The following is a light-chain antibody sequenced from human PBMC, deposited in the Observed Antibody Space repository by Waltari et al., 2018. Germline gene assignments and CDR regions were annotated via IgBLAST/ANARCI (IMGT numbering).Light chain of an antibody. V-gene: IGLV1-47*02. CDR3: AAWDDSLSGRV. CDR1: SSNIGSNY. J-gene: IGLJ3*02. CDR2: SNN. Sequence: QSVLTQPPSASGTPGQRVTISCSGSSSNIGSNYVYWYKQLPGTAPKRLLYSNNQRPSGVPDRFSGSKSGTSASLAISGLRSEDEADYYCAAWDDSLSGRVFGGGTKLTVL.